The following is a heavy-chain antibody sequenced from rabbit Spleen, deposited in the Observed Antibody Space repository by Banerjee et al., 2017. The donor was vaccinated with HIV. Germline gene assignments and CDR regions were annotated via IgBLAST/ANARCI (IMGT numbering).Heavy chain of an antibody. V-gene: IGHV1S45*01. CDR1: GIDFNNYYY. CDR3: MTDRGEL. CDR2: IGSSSVSGGRT. J-gene: IGHJ4*01. Sequence: QEQLEESGGGLVKPGGTLTLTCKASGIDFNNYYYMCWVRQAPGKGLEWIACIGSSSVSGGRTVYASWAKGRFTISKSSSTTVTLQMTGLTAADTATYFCMTDRGELWGPGTLVTVS.